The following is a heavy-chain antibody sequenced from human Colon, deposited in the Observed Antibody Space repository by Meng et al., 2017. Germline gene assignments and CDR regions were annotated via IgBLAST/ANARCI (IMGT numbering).Heavy chain of an antibody. J-gene: IGHJ4*02. CDR3: VGSRLVTLVVDY. Sequence: GGFLRPSFPVSGSTFGDYAMNWVRQAPGKGREWLGFIKSKIYGATTEYAASVKGRSTTSRDDSKGIAYLGVNNLKTEDTAVYYCVGSRLVTLVVDYWGQGTLVTVSS. CDR1: GSTFGDYA. D-gene: IGHD2-21*02. CDR2: IKSKIYGATT. V-gene: IGHV3-49*04.